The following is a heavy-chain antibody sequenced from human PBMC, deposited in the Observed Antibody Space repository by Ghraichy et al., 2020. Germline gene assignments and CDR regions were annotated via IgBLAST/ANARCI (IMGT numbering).Heavy chain of an antibody. J-gene: IGHJ6*02. V-gene: IGHV4-59*08. Sequence: SETLSLICTVSGGSISGYYWTWIRQPPGKGLDWIGYFYYTGITNYNPSLKSRVTISVDTSKNQFSLKLSSVTAADTAVYYCARGSITYYYGLDVWGQGTTFTVSS. CDR2: FYYTGIT. CDR3: ARGSITYYYGLDV. CDR1: GGSISGYY. D-gene: IGHD1-14*01.